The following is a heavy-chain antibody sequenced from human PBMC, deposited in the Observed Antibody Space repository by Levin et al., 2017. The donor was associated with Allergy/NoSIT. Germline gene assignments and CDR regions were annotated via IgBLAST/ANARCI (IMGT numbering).Heavy chain of an antibody. D-gene: IGHD3-10*01. CDR3: ARDKYDSTDGYYYSYYGMEV. CDR2: IKQDGSEK. J-gene: IGHJ6*02. V-gene: IGHV3-7*01. Sequence: GGSLRLSCAASGFTFSGYWMSWVRQAPGKGLVWVANIKQDGSEKYYVDSVKGRFTISRDNAKNSVYLQMNSLRAEDTAVYFCARDKYDSTDGYYYSYYGMEVWGQGTTVAVSS. CDR1: GFTFSGYW.